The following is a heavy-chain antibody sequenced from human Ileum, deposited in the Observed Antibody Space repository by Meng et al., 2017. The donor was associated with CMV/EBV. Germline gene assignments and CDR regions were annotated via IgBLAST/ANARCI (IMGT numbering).Heavy chain of an antibody. D-gene: IGHD4-23*01. CDR1: GASITSYY. V-gene: IGHV4-59*01. CDR2: IYFTGST. CDR3: AAHGGAGVYFLQF. J-gene: IGHJ1*01. Sequence: SETLSLTCAVSGASITSYYWGWIRQSPGKELEWLGYIYFTGSTNYNPSLKSRATFSIDTSKSQFSLTLNSVTAADTAVYYCAAHGGAGVYFLQFWGPGTRVTVSS.